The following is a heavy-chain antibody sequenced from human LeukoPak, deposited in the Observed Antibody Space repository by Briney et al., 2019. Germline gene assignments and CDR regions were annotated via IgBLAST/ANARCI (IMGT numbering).Heavy chain of an antibody. J-gene: IGHJ4*02. D-gene: IGHD3-16*01. CDR2: ITGGGGGT. V-gene: IGHV3-23*01. Sequence: PGGSLRPSCAASAFTFSDYAMSWVRQAPGKGLEWVSTITGGGGGTYYADSVKGRLIISRDNSKNTLYLQMNSLRAEDTAIYYCTKYYDSRGSIFDYWGQGTLVTVSS. CDR3: TKYYDSRGSIFDY. CDR1: AFTFSDYA.